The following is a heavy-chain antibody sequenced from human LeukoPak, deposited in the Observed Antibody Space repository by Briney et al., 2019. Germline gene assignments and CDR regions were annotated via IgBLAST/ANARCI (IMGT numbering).Heavy chain of an antibody. Sequence: GASVKVSCKASGGTFSSYTISWVRQAPGQGLEWMGRIIPILGIANYAQKFQGRVTITADKSTSTAYMELSSLRSEDTAVYYCARGHGSGSHYYFDYWGQGTLVTVSS. CDR3: ARGHGSGSHYYFDY. D-gene: IGHD3-10*01. CDR1: GGTFSSYT. J-gene: IGHJ4*02. V-gene: IGHV1-69*02. CDR2: IIPILGIA.